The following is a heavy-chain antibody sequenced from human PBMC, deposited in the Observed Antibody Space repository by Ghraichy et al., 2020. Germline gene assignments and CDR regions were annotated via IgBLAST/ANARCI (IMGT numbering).Heavy chain of an antibody. Sequence: GGSLTLSCTASGFTFSNAWMNWVRQAPGKGLEWVGRIKRKIDGGTTNYAAPVKGRFTISSDESKNTLYLEMNSLRTEDTAVYYCTTLSTHASYCSNGVCFYDYWGPGTLVTVSS. CDR1: GFTFSNAW. CDR3: TTLSTHASYCSNGVCFYDY. D-gene: IGHD2-8*01. J-gene: IGHJ4*02. V-gene: IGHV3-15*01. CDR2: IKRKIDGGTT.